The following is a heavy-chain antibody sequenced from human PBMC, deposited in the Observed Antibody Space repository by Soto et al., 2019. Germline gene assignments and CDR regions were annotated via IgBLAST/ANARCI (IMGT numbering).Heavy chain of an antibody. D-gene: IGHD6-6*01. CDR3: ARVTIGARTEYFYYYGLDV. J-gene: IGHJ6*02. Sequence: GASVKVSCKASGYTFTNYAIQWVRQAPGQSLEWMGWINAGNGNTKFSQKFQGRVTITRDTSASTAYMELSSLRSEDTATYYCARVTIGARTEYFYYYGLDVWGQGTTVTVS. CDR2: INAGNGNT. CDR1: GYTFTNYA. V-gene: IGHV1-3*01.